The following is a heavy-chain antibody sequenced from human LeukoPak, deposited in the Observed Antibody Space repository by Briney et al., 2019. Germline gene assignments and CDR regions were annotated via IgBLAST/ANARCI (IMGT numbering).Heavy chain of an antibody. D-gene: IGHD1-20*01. CDR2: INPSGGST. CDR1: GYTFTSYY. CDR3: ARDGWGSITGTVGRPEVPPFDY. J-gene: IGHJ4*02. Sequence: ASVKVSCKASGYTFTSYYMHWVRQAPGQGLEWMGIINPSGGSTSYAQKFQGRVTVTRDMSTSTVYMELSSLRSEDTAVYYCARDGWGSITGTVGRPEVPPFDYWGQGTLVTVSS. V-gene: IGHV1-46*01.